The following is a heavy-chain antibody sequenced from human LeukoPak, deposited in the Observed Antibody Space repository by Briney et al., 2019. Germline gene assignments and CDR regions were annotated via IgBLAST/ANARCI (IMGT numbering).Heavy chain of an antibody. CDR1: GGSISSGGYY. Sequence: SETLSLTCTVSGGSISSGGYYWSWIRQHPGKGLEWIGYIYYSGSTYYNPSLKSRVTISVDTSKNQSSLKLSSVTAADTAVYYCARDRIGSADYGMDVWGQGTTVTVSS. CDR3: ARDRIGSADYGMDV. V-gene: IGHV4-31*03. J-gene: IGHJ6*02. CDR2: IYYSGST. D-gene: IGHD6-19*01.